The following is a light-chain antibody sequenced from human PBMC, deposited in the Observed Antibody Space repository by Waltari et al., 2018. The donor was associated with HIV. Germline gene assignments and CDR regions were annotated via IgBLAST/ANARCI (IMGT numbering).Light chain of an antibody. CDR2: EVT. CDR3: SSYANKNGFYVV. Sequence: QSALTQPPSASGSPGQSVTISCTGTHSAIGGYNYVSWSQQHPGKAPNLVISEVTKRPSGVPGRFSGSKSGTTASLTVSGLQAEDEADYYCSSYANKNGFYVVFGGGTRLTVL. CDR1: HSAIGGYNY. J-gene: IGLJ2*01. V-gene: IGLV2-8*01.